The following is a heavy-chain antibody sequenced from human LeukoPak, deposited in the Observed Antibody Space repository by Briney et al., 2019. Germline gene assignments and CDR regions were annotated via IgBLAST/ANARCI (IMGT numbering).Heavy chain of an antibody. CDR2: ISSSSNTV. D-gene: IGHD3-10*01. Sequence: GGSLRLSCAASGFTFSDYSINWVRQAPGKGLEWVSFISSSSNTVYYADSVKGRFTISRDNAKNSLYLQMNSLRAEDTAVYYCARDIYGSGSYNYWGQGTLVTVSS. CDR1: GFTFSDYS. CDR3: ARDIYGSGSYNY. V-gene: IGHV3-48*04. J-gene: IGHJ4*02.